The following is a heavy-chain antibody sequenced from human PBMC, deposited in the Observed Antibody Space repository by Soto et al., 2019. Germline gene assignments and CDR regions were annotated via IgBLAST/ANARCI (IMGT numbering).Heavy chain of an antibody. Sequence: GGSLRLSCAASGFTFSSYWMSWVRQGPGKGPEWVANIKQDGSDNYYLDPVKGRYTISRDNAKNSLYLQMTSLRAEDTAVYHCAKSLSAIPGDSWGQGTLVTVSS. CDR3: AKSLSAIPGDS. D-gene: IGHD2-2*01. V-gene: IGHV3-7*05. CDR2: IKQDGSDN. J-gene: IGHJ4*02. CDR1: GFTFSSYW.